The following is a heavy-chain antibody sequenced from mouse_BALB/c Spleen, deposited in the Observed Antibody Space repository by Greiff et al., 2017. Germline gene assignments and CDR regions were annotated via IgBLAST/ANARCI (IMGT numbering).Heavy chain of an antibody. V-gene: IGHV1-5*01. D-gene: IGHD1-2*01. Sequence: EVQLQQSGTVLARPGASVKMSCKASGYTFTSYWMHWVKQRPGQGLEWIGAIYPGNSDTSYNQKFKGKAKLTAVTSTSTAYMELSSLTNEDSAVYYCTKDYYYGYAWFAYWGQGTLVTVSA. CDR1: GYTFTSYW. J-gene: IGHJ3*01. CDR3: TKDYYYGYAWFAY. CDR2: IYPGNSDT.